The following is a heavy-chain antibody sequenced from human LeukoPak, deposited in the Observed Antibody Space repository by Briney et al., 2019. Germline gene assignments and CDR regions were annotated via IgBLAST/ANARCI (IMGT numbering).Heavy chain of an antibody. CDR3: ARYYDSTGSFDY. D-gene: IGHD3-22*01. CDR2: IYYIGST. Sequence: KRSETLSLTCTVSGGPLSAYYWTWIRQPPGKGLEWIGYIYYIGSTNYNPSLRSRLTMSVDTSKNQFSLRLSSVIAADTAVYYCARYYDSTGSFDYWGQGTLVTVSS. CDR1: GGPLSAYY. V-gene: IGHV4-59*01. J-gene: IGHJ4*02.